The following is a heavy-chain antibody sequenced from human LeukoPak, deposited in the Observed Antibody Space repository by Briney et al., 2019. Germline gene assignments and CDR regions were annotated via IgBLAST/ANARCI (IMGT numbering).Heavy chain of an antibody. CDR3: ARHSISMAGTVDY. CDR1: GYSFTSYW. CDR2: IYPGDSDT. V-gene: IGHV5-51*01. J-gene: IGHJ4*02. D-gene: IGHD6-19*01. Sequence: GESLKISRKDSGYSFTSYWIGWVRQMPGKGLDWMGIIYPGDSDTRYSPSFQGQVTISADKSISTAYLQWSSLKASATAMYYCARHSISMAGTVDYWGQGTLVTVSS.